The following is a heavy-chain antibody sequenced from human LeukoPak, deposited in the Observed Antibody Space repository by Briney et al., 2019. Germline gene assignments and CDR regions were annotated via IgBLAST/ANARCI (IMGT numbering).Heavy chain of an antibody. CDR1: GFTFRSHA. CDR2: IYENGGTT. D-gene: IGHD3-10*01. V-gene: IGHV3-23*01. CDR3: AKDRGLVHQYGLAL. J-gene: IGHJ5*02. Sequence: GGSLRLSCVGSGFTFRSHAMSWVRQAPEKGLEFVSGIYENGGTTYYADSVKGRFSISRDNSKNTLYLQMDSLRAEDTAVYYCAKDRGLVHQYGLALWGQGTLVTVSS.